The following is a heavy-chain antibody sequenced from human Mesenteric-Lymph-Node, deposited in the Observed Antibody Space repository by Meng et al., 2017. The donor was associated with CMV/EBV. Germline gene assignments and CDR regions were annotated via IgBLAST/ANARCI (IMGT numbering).Heavy chain of an antibody. CDR2: INSDGSST. J-gene: IGHJ4*02. CDR3: GKDQEGRDGYNITVDS. V-gene: IGHV3-74*01. Sequence: GGSLRLSCAASGFTFSSYWMHWVRQAPGKGLVWVSRINSDGSSTSYADSVKGRFSISRDNFKNTLYLEMNSLRGGDTALYYCGKDQEGRDGYNITVDSWGQGTLVTVSS. D-gene: IGHD5-24*01. CDR1: GFTFSSYW.